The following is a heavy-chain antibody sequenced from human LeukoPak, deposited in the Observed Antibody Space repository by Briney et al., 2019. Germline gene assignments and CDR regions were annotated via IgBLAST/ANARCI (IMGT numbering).Heavy chain of an antibody. CDR1: GFTFSSYW. D-gene: IGHD2-15*01. CDR3: AKGQYCSGGSCYSRLDV. Sequence: GGSLRLSCAASGFTFSSYWMSWVRQAPGKGLEWVANIKQDGSEKYYADSVKGRFTISRDNSKNTLYLQMNSLRAEDTAVFYCAKGQYCSGGSCYSRLDVWGQGTTVTVSS. J-gene: IGHJ6*02. CDR2: IKQDGSEK. V-gene: IGHV3-7*03.